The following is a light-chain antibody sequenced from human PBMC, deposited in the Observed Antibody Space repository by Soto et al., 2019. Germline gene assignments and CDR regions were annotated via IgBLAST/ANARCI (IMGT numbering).Light chain of an antibody. CDR2: GAS. CDR3: QQYNNWPRP. J-gene: IGKJ1*01. CDR1: QSVSSN. V-gene: IGKV3-15*01. Sequence: DIVMTQSPATLSVSPGERATLSCRASQSVSSNLAWYQQKPGQAPRLLIYGASTRATGIPARFSGSGSGTEFNLTIRSLQSEDFAVYYCQQYNNWPRPFGQGTKVEIK.